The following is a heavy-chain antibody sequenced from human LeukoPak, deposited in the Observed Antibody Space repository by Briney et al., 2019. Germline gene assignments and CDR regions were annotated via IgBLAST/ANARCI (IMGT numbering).Heavy chain of an antibody. CDR1: GFTFSTFA. CDR2: IFPSGGEI. J-gene: IGHJ4*02. Sequence: GGSLRLSCAASGFTFSTFAMIWVRQPPGKGLEWVSSIFPSGGEIHYADSVRGRFTISRDNSKSTLSLQMNSLRDEDTAIYYCATGGVHYYDTSADYWGQGTLVTVSS. V-gene: IGHV3-23*01. D-gene: IGHD3-22*01. CDR3: ATGGVHYYDTSADY.